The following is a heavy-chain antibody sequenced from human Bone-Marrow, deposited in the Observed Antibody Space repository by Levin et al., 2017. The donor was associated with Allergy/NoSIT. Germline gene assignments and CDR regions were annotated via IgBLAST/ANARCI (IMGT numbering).Heavy chain of an antibody. J-gene: IGHJ6*03. CDR1: GGSIRSSSFY. CDR3: AKPTLGYYYYMDV. V-gene: IGHV4-39*01. Sequence: SQTLSLTCPVSGGSIRSSSFYWGWIRQSPRTGLEWIGSIHYSGSTYYNPSFMSRVTISLDMSNNQFSLTLRSVTAADTAVYYCAKPTLGYYYYMDVWGKGTTVAVSS. CDR2: IHYSGST.